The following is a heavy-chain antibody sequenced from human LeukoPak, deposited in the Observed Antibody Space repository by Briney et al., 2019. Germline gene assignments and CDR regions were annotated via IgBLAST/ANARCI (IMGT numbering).Heavy chain of an antibody. CDR3: AKDLRSPRGYCSSTSCREDY. J-gene: IGHJ4*02. V-gene: IGHV3-23*01. Sequence: PGGSLRLSCAASGFTFSSYAMSWARQPPGKGLEWVSAISGSGGSTYYADSVKGRFTISTDNSKKTLYLQMNSQRAEDTAVYYRAKDLRSPRGYCSSTSCREDYGGQGTLVTVP. CDR1: GFTFSSYA. CDR2: ISGSGGST. D-gene: IGHD2-2*01.